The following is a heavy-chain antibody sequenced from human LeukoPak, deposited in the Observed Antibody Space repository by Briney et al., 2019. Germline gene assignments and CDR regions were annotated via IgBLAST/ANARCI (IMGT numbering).Heavy chain of an antibody. V-gene: IGHV3-33*03. CDR1: GFTFSSYG. CDR3: ASAPRWYFDY. Sequence: GGSLRLSCAASGFTFSSYGMHWVRQAPGKGLEWVAVIWYDGSNKYYADSVKGRFTISRDNAKNSLYLQMNSLRAEDTAVYYCASAPRWYFDYWGQGTLVTVSS. J-gene: IGHJ4*02. CDR2: IWYDGSNK. D-gene: IGHD6-13*01.